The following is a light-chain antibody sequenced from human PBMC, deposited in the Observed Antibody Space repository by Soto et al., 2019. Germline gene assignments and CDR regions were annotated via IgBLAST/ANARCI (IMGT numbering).Light chain of an antibody. V-gene: IGKV1-5*03. Sequence: DIQMTQSPSTLSASVGDRVTITCRASQSISSWLAWYQQKPGKAPKLLIYKASNLEGGVPSRFSGSGSGTAFTLTISTLQPDDFATYYGQQYNSYLYTFGQGTKLEIK. CDR3: QQYNSYLYT. J-gene: IGKJ2*01. CDR1: QSISSW. CDR2: KAS.